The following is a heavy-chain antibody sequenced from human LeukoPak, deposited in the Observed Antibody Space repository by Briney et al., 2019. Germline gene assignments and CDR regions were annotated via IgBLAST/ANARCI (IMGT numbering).Heavy chain of an antibody. Sequence: GASVKVSCKASGYTFTGYYMHWVRQAPGQGLEWMGWINPNSGGTNYAQKFQGRVTMTRDTSISTAYMELSRLRSDDTAVYYCARDLYCSSTSCYTRFYYYGMDVWGQGTTVTVSS. CDR3: ARDLYCSSTSCYTRFYYYGMDV. D-gene: IGHD2-2*02. CDR1: GYTFTGYY. CDR2: INPNSGGT. V-gene: IGHV1-2*02. J-gene: IGHJ6*02.